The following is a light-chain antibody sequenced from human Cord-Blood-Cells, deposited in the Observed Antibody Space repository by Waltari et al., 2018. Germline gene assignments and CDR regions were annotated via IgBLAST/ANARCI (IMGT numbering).Light chain of an antibody. V-gene: IGKV1-5*03. CDR2: KAS. CDR3: QQYNSYWT. CDR1: QSISSW. Sequence: DIQMTQSPSTPSASVGTRVTITCRASQSISSWLAWYQQKPGKAPKLLIYKASSLESGIPARFSGSGSGTEFTLTISSLQSDDFATYYCQQYNSYWTFGQGTKVEIK. J-gene: IGKJ1*01.